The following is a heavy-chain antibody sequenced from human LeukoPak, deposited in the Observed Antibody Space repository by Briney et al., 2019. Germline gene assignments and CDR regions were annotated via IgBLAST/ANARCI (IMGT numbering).Heavy chain of an antibody. Sequence: GGSLRLSCAASGFTFSSYTMHWVRQAPGKGLEWVAVISYDGTNKYYADSVKGRFTISRDNSKNTLYLQMNSLRAEDTALYYCARVLRWGSSGLITDDAFDIWGQGTMVTVSS. D-gene: IGHD3-16*01. CDR2: ISYDGTNK. CDR3: ARVLRWGSSGLITDDAFDI. V-gene: IGHV3-30*04. CDR1: GFTFSSYT. J-gene: IGHJ3*02.